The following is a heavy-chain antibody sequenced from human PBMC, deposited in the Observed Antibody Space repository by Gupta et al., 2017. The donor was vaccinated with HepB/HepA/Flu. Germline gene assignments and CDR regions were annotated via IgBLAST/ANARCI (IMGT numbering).Heavy chain of an antibody. CDR3: ARDVRTTVVTSHWGSNWFDP. J-gene: IGHJ5*02. V-gene: IGHV4-4*07. Sequence: QVQLQESGPGLVKPSETLSLTCTVSGGSISSYYWSWIRQPAGKGLEWIGRIYTSGSTNYNPSLKSRVTMSVDTSKNQFSLKLSSVTAADTAVYYCARDVRTTVVTSHWGSNWFDPWGQGTLVTVSS. CDR1: GGSISSYY. CDR2: IYTSGST. D-gene: IGHD4-23*01.